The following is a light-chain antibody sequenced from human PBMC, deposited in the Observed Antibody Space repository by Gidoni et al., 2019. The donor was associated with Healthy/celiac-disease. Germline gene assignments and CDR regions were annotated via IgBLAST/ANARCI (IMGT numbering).Light chain of an antibody. V-gene: IGLV3-21*02. CDR3: QVWDSSSDHHVV. CDR1: HIGSKS. J-gene: IGLJ2*01. CDR2: DDS. Sequence: SYVLTQPPSVSVAPGQTARITCGGNHIGSKSVHWYQQKPGQAPVLVVYDDSDRPSGIPERCSGSNSGNTATLTSSRVEAGDEADYYCQVWDSSSDHHVVFGGGTKLTVL.